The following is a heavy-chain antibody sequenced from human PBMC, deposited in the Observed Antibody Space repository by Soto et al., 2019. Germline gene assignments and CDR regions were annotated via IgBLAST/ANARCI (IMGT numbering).Heavy chain of an antibody. CDR3: ASGYCSSTSCYILLL. CDR2: INPNSGGT. D-gene: IGHD2-2*02. CDR1: GYTFTGYY. Sequence: ASVKVSCKASGYTFTGYYMHWVRQAPGQGLEWTGWINPNSGGTNYAQKFQGRVTMTRDTSISTAYMELSRLRSDDTAVYYCASGYCSSTSCYILLLWGQGTLVTVSS. V-gene: IGHV1-2*02. J-gene: IGHJ4*02.